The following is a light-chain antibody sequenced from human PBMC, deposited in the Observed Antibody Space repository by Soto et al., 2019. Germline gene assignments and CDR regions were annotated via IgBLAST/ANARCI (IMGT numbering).Light chain of an antibody. V-gene: IGKV3-11*01. CDR3: QQRSDSPPLT. CDR2: DAY. Sequence: EVVLTQSPATLSLSPGDRATLSCRASQSVFGYLAWYQHKPAQAPRLLIYDAYKRATGVPARFSGSGSETDFTLIISSLEPEDFAVYYCQQRSDSPPLTFGGGTKVEIK. J-gene: IGKJ4*01. CDR1: QSVFGY.